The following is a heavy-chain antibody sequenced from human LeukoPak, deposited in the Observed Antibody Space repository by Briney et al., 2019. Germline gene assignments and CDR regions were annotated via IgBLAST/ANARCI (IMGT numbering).Heavy chain of an antibody. CDR1: GFTFTSYA. CDR3: AKRGTPFDY. CDR2: ISGSGGDT. J-gene: IGHJ4*02. Sequence: GGSLRLSCTASGFTFTSYAMNWVRQAPGKGLEWVSTISGSGGDTYYADSVKGRFTISGDNSKNTLYLQMNSLRAEDTAIYYCAKRGTPFDYWGQGTLVTVSS. V-gene: IGHV3-23*01.